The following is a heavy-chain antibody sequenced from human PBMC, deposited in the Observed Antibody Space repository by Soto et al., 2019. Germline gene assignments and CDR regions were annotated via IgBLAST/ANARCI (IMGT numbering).Heavy chain of an antibody. CDR1: GFSLITTGSG. CDR2: IYWDDDK. D-gene: IGHD4-17*01. J-gene: IGHJ6*02. CDR3: VPLMTAVTTFGMDV. V-gene: IGHV2-5*04. Sequence: QITLKESGPTLVEPTQTLTLTCTFSGFSLITTGSGVAWIRQPPGKALEWLALIYWDDDKRYNPSLKTRLTITKDTSKNQVALTMTNMDPVDTGTYFCVPLMTAVTTFGMDVWGQGTAVTVSS.